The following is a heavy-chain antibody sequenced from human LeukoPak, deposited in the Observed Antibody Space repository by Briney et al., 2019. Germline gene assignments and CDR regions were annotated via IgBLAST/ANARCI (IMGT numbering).Heavy chain of an antibody. Sequence: SETLSLTCTVSGDSVSDTIYYWGWIRQPPGQGLQWIVNIYYTGRTYYNPSLRSRVPMSVDTSKTQFSLKMSYVTAADTAVYYCARLSKGRFFDYVFDFWGQGTLLTVSS. CDR3: ARLSKGRFFDYVFDF. CDR1: GDSVSDTIYY. D-gene: IGHD3-9*01. J-gene: IGHJ4*02. CDR2: IYYTGRT. V-gene: IGHV4-39*01.